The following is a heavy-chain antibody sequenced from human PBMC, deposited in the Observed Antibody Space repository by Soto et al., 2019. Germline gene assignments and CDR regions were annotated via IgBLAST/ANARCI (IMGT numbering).Heavy chain of an antibody. V-gene: IGHV1-3*01. D-gene: IGHD3-22*01. CDR1: GYILSTYT. CDR3: ARVSFETSGYADY. CDR2: INAANGNT. Sequence: GAPVKVSCKASGYILSTYTMHWVRQAPGQRLEWMGWINAANGNTKYSQNFQGRVTISRDTSASTAYLELSSLRSEDTAVYYCARVSFETSGYADYWGQGTLVTVSS. J-gene: IGHJ4*02.